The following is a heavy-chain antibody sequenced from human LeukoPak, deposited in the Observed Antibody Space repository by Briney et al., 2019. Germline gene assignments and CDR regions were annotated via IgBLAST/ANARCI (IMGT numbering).Heavy chain of an antibody. CDR3: ARGRIAAADNWFDP. Sequence: ASVRVSCKASGYTFTSYAMNWVRQAPGQGLEWMGWINTNTGNPTYAQGFTGRFVFSLDTSVSTAYLQISSLKAEDTAVYYCARGRIAAADNWFDPWGQGTLVTVSS. J-gene: IGHJ5*02. CDR1: GYTFTSYA. D-gene: IGHD6-13*01. CDR2: INTNTGNP. V-gene: IGHV7-4-1*02.